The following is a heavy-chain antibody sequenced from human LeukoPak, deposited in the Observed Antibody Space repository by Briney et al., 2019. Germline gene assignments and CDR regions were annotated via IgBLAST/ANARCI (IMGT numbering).Heavy chain of an antibody. CDR3: AKDRNFAYCGGDCYSDAFDI. Sequence: GGSLRLSCAASGFTFSTYAMSWVRQAPGKGLEWVSAISGGGRITYYADSVKGRFTISRDNSKNTLYLQMNSLRAEDTAVYYCAKDRNFAYCGGDCYSDAFDIWGQGTMVTVSS. CDR2: ISGGGRIT. J-gene: IGHJ3*02. V-gene: IGHV3-23*01. D-gene: IGHD2-21*02. CDR1: GFTFSTYA.